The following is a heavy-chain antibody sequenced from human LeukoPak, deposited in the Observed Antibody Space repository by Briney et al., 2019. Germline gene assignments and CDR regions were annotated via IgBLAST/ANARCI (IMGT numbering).Heavy chain of an antibody. CDR3: ARDSAD. CDR1: GGSFSGYY. Sequence: MSSETLSLTCAVYGGSFSGYYWSWIRQPPGKGLEWIGEINHSGSTNYNPSLKSRVTISVDTSKNQFSLKLSSVTAADTAVYYCARDSADWGQGTLVTVSS. CDR2: INHSGST. V-gene: IGHV4-34*01. J-gene: IGHJ4*02.